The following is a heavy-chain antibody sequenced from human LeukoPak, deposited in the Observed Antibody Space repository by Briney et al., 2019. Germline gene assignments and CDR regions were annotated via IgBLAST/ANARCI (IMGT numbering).Heavy chain of an antibody. CDR2: IYYSGST. D-gene: IGHD3-10*01. V-gene: IGHV4-59*01. Sequence: SETLSLTCTVSGDSINSYYWSWIRQPPGKGLEWIGDIYYSGSTNYNPSLKSRVTISVDTSKNQFPLKLSSVTAADTAVYYCARGVVQGENWFDPWGPGTLVTVSS. CDR3: ARGVVQGENWFDP. J-gene: IGHJ5*02. CDR1: GDSINSYY.